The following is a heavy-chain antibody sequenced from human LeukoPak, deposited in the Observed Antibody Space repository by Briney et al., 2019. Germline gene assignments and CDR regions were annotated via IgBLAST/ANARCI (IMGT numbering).Heavy chain of an antibody. CDR2: ISYDGSNK. J-gene: IGHJ4*02. Sequence: PGRSLRLSCAASGFTFSSYAMHWVRQAPGKGLEWVAVISYDGSNKYYADSVKGRFTISRDNSKNTLYLQMNSLRAEDTAVYYCARDSIEYSSSCALDYWGQGTLVTVSS. CDR1: GFTFSSYA. CDR3: ARDSIEYSSSCALDY. D-gene: IGHD6-6*01. V-gene: IGHV3-30-3*01.